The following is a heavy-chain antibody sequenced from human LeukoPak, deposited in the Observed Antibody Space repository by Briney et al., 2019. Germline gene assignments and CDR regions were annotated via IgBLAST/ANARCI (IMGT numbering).Heavy chain of an antibody. D-gene: IGHD1-26*01. CDR1: GYTFTSYD. CDR2: MNPNTANT. V-gene: IGHV1-8*01. CDR3: ARGEYSGSYYYFAY. Sequence: ASVKVSCKASGYTFTSYDTNWVRQAPGRGLEWMGWMNPNTANTGYAQKFQGRVTITRNTSISTSYMELNSLRSEDTAVYYCARGEYSGSYYYFAYWGQGTLVTVSS. J-gene: IGHJ4*02.